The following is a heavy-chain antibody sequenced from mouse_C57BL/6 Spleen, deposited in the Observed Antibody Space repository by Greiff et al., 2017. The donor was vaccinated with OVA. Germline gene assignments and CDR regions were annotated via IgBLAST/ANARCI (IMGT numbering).Heavy chain of an antibody. J-gene: IGHJ3*01. V-gene: IGHV1-69*01. CDR1: GYTFTSYW. CDR3: ARGYSNYRPWFAY. CDR2: IDPSDSYT. Sequence: VQLQQPGAELVMPGASVKLSCKASGYTFTSYWMHWVKQRPGQGLEWIGEIDPSDSYTNYNQKFKGKSTLTVDKSSSTAYMQLSSLTSEDSAVYYCARGYSNYRPWFAYWGQGTLVTVSA. D-gene: IGHD2-5*01.